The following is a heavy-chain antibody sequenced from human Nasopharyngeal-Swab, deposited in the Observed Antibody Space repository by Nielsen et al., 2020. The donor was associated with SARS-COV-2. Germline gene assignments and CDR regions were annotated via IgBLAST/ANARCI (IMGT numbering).Heavy chain of an antibody. J-gene: IGHJ1*01. V-gene: IGHV3-53*01. Sequence: GESLKISFAASGFTVSSNYMSWVRQAPGKGLEWVSVIYSGGSTYYADSVKGRFTISRDNSKNTLYLQMNSLRAEDTAVYYCARDAAEYFQHWGQGTLVTVSS. CDR1: GFTVSSNY. CDR3: ARDAAEYFQH. CDR2: IYSGGST.